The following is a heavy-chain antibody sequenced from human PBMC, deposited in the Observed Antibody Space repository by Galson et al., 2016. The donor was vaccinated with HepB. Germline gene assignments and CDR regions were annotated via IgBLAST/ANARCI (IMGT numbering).Heavy chain of an antibody. V-gene: IGHV3-9*01. CDR3: AKDSGAYYYDSSGYRRNAFDI. CDR2: ISWNSGSI. D-gene: IGHD3-22*01. Sequence: SLRLSCAASGFTLDHYDMHWVRQAPGKGLEWVSGISWNSGSIGYADSVKGRFTISRDNAKNSLYLQMNRLRAGDTALYYCAKDSGAYYYDSSGYRRNAFDIWGQGTMVTVSS. CDR1: GFTLDHYD. J-gene: IGHJ3*02.